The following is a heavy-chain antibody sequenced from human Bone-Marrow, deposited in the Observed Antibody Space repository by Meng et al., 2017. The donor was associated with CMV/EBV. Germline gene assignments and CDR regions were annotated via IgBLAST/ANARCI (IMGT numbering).Heavy chain of an antibody. D-gene: IGHD2-15*01. V-gene: IGHV3-30-3*01. Sequence: GGSLRLSCAASGFTFSSYAMHWVRQAPGKGLEWVAIISYDGSEKYYADSVKGRFTISRDKSKSTLYLQMNSLRAEDRAVYYCATQTSCSGGSCYEPYYFDSWGQGTLVTVSS. J-gene: IGHJ4*02. CDR3: ATQTSCSGGSCYEPYYFDS. CDR2: ISYDGSEK. CDR1: GFTFSSYA.